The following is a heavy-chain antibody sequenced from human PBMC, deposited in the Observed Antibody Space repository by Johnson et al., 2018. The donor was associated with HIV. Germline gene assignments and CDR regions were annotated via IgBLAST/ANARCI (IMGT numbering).Heavy chain of an antibody. CDR3: VFGEDYYDSGGHHHGPAAFDF. CDR1: GFSFNDYA. V-gene: IGHV3-9*01. Sequence: VQLVESGGGLVQPGRSLRLSCAASGFSFNDYAMHWVRQPPGRGLEWVSGISWDGRSIGYGDSVKGRFTVSRTNAMNSVYLQMNSLRAEDTALYYCVFGEDYYDSGGHHHGPAAFDFWGLETMVTVSS. J-gene: IGHJ3*01. CDR2: ISWDGRSI. D-gene: IGHD3-22*01.